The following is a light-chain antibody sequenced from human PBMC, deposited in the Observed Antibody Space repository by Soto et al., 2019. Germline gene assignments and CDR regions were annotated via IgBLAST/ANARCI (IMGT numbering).Light chain of an antibody. J-gene: IGKJ4*01. CDR1: QSLSSNY. V-gene: IGKV3-20*01. CDR3: QKYGNSPA. CDR2: GAS. Sequence: EIVLTQSPGTLSLSPGERATLSCRASQSLSSNYLAWYQQKPGQAPRLLIYGASSRATGIPDRFSGSGSGTDFTLTISRLEPEDFAVYYCQKYGNSPAFGGGTKVEIK.